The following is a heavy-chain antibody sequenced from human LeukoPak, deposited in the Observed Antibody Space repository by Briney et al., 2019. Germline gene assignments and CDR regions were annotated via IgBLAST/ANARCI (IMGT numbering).Heavy chain of an antibody. V-gene: IGHV4-4*07. D-gene: IGHD3-22*01. J-gene: IGHJ5*02. CDR1: GGSISSYY. CDR2: IYTSGST. Sequence: SETLSLTCTVSGGSISSYYWSWIRQPAGKGLEWIGRIYTSGSTNYNPSLKSRVTMSVDTSKNQFSLKLSSVTAADTAVYYCARGPKSYDSSGYYYYWFDPWGQGTLVTVSS. CDR3: ARGPKSYDSSGYYYYWFDP.